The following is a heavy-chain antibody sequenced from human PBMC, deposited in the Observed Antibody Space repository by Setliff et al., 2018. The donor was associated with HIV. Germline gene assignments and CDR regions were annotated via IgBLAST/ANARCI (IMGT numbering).Heavy chain of an antibody. CDR3: ARLSSGWYNWFDP. V-gene: IGHV4-59*11. D-gene: IGHD6-19*01. Sequence: SETLSLTCTVSGTSINSHYWSWIRQTPGKGLQWIGLIYYTGIPTYNPSLEGRITMSVDRSKNQFSLRLTSVTVADTAVYYCARLSSGWYNWFDPWGQGTLVTVPQ. CDR2: IYYTGIP. J-gene: IGHJ5*02. CDR1: GTSINSHY.